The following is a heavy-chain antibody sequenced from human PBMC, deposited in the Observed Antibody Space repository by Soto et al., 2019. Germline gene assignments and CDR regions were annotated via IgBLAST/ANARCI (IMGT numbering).Heavy chain of an antibody. J-gene: IGHJ6*02. CDR2: IRGGGGST. Sequence: EVQLLESGGALIQPGGSLRLSCAASGFTFSSFAMSWVRQAPGQGLEWVSSIRGGGGSTYYTDSVKGRFTISRDNSKNTLYLQLNSLRGEDSAVYYCAKDHRSNYDFWSCYYAYYFCMDVWGQGTTVTVSS. CDR1: GFTFSSFA. V-gene: IGHV3-23*01. D-gene: IGHD3-3*01. CDR3: AKDHRSNYDFWSCYYAYYFCMDV.